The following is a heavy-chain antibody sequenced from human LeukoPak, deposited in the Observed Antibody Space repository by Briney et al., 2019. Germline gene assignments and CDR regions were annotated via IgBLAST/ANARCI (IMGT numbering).Heavy chain of an antibody. Sequence: GGSLRLSCAASGFTFSNYAMSWVRQAPGKGLEWVAVISYDGSNKYYADSVKGRFTISRDNSKNTLYLQMNSLRAEDTAVYYCAKESSPDYDSSGYYFDYWGQGTLVTVSS. J-gene: IGHJ4*02. D-gene: IGHD3-22*01. CDR1: GFTFSNYA. V-gene: IGHV3-30*18. CDR2: ISYDGSNK. CDR3: AKESSPDYDSSGYYFDY.